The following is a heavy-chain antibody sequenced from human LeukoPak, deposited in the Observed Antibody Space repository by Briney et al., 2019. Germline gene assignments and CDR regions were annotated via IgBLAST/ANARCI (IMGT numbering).Heavy chain of an antibody. CDR1: GFTFSSYS. D-gene: IGHD6-19*01. J-gene: IGHJ4*02. CDR3: AREPPQWPIDY. CDR2: ISSSSSYI. V-gene: IGHV3-21*01. Sequence: GGSLRLSCAASGFTFSSYSMNWVRQAPGKGLEWVSSISSSSSYIYYADSVKGRFTISRDNAKNSLYLQMNSLRAEDTAVYYCAREPPQWPIDYWGQGTLVTVSS.